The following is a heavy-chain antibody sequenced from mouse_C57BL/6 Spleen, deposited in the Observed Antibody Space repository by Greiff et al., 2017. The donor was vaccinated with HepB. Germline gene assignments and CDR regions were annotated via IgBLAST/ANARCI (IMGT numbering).Heavy chain of an antibody. J-gene: IGHJ4*01. CDR1: GFSLTSYG. Sequence: VQLQESGPGLVQPSQSLSITCTVSGFSLTSYGVHWVRQSPGKGLEWLGVIWSGGSTDYNAAFISRLSISKDNSKSQVFFKMNSLQADDTAIYYCARDSDGYYRALYAMDYWGQGTSVTVSS. V-gene: IGHV2-2*01. CDR3: ARDSDGYYRALYAMDY. D-gene: IGHD2-3*01. CDR2: IWSGGST.